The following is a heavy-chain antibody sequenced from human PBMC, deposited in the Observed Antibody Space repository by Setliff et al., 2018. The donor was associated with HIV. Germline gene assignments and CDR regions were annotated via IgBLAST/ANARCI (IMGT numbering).Heavy chain of an antibody. CDR2: IYTSGST. Sequence: SETLSLTCTVSGGSISRGDYYWNWIRQPAGKGLEWIGHIYTSGSTNYNPSLKSRVTISVDTSKNQFFLKLSSVTAADTAVYYCARGLLVDDADPFDYWGPGTLVTVSS. CDR1: GGSISRGDYY. V-gene: IGHV4-61*09. D-gene: IGHD2-8*02. J-gene: IGHJ4*02. CDR3: ARGLLVDDADPFDY.